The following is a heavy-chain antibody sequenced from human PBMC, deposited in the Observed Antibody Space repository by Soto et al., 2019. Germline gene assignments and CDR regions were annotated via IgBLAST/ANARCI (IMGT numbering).Heavy chain of an antibody. CDR1: GGSVSSGSYY. J-gene: IGHJ4*02. D-gene: IGHD2-2*01. CDR3: ARDSGSSHFDY. Sequence: QVQLQESGPGLVKPSETLSLTCTVSGGSVSSGSYYWSWIRQPPGKGLEWIGYISYSGRTNYNPPRKGRVSISVDTSKNQCSLKLSSVTAADTAVYYCARDSGSSHFDYWGQGSLVTVSP. V-gene: IGHV4-61*01. CDR2: ISYSGRT.